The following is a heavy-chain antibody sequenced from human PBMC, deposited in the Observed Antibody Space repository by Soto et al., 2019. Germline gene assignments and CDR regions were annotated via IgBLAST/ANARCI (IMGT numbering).Heavy chain of an antibody. J-gene: IGHJ5*02. CDR2: ISGSGGST. CDR1: GFTFSSYA. Sequence: EVQLLESGGGLVQPGGSLRLSCAASGFTFSSYAMSWVRQAPGKGPEWVSAISGSGGSTYYADSVKGRFTISRDNSKNTLYLQMNSLRAEDTAVYYCARMAGYCSSTSCSNWFDPWGQGTLVTVSS. CDR3: ARMAGYCSSTSCSNWFDP. D-gene: IGHD2-2*01. V-gene: IGHV3-23*01.